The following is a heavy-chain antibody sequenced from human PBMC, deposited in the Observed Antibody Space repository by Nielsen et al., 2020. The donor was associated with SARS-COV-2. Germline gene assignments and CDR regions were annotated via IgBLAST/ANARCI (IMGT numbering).Heavy chain of an antibody. CDR1: GGSIKTASYY. Sequence: SETLSLTCTVSGGSIKTASYYWSWIRQHPEWGWGWVGSIYHTGSTYYNSALESRVTISADMSKNQFSLELTSLTAADTAVYYCARGIRPRHVFDIWGQGTMVTVSS. D-gene: IGHD1-14*01. CDR3: ARGIRPRHVFDI. V-gene: IGHV4-31*03. J-gene: IGHJ3*02. CDR2: IYHTGST.